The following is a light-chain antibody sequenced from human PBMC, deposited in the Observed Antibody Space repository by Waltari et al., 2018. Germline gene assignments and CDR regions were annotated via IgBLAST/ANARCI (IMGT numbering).Light chain of an antibody. Sequence: DIQMTQSPSTLSASVGDRVTITCRASQRISNWVAWYQQKPGKAPHLLIYKASTSEGGVPSRFSGSGSGTEFTLTISGLQPDDFATYYCQQYNSFSFTFGPGTKVDI. V-gene: IGKV1-5*03. CDR1: QRISNW. J-gene: IGKJ3*01. CDR3: QQYNSFSFT. CDR2: KAS.